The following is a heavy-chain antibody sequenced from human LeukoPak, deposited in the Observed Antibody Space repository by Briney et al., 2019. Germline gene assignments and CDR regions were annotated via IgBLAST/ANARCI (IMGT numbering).Heavy chain of an antibody. CDR2: ISSSGTTI. CDR1: GFTFSSFE. V-gene: IGHV3-48*03. J-gene: IGHJ3*02. D-gene: IGHD6-19*01. Sequence: GGSLRLSCAASGFTFSSFEMNWVRQAPGKGLEWVSYISSSGTTIYYADSVKGRFTTSRDNAKNSLYLQMNSLRPEDTAVYYCARVMGQWLVRGAFDIWGQGTMVTVS. CDR3: ARVMGQWLVRGAFDI.